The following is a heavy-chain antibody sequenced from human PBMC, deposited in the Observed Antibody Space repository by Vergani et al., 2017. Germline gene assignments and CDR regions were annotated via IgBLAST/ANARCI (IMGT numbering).Heavy chain of an antibody. CDR3: ARGRRKRPCCGGDCYPFFGDY. V-gene: IGHV4-34*01. CDR2: INHSGST. J-gene: IGHJ4*02. CDR1: GGSFSGYY. D-gene: IGHD2-21*02. Sequence: QVQLQQWGAGLLKPSETLSLTCAVYGGSFSGYYWSWIRQPPGKGLEWIGEINHSGSTNYNPSLKSRVTISVDTSKNQFSLKLSSVTAADTAVYYCARGRRKRPCCGGDCYPFFGDYWGQGTLVTVSS.